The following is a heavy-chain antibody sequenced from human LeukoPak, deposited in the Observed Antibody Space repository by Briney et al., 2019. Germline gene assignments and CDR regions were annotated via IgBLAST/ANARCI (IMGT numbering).Heavy chain of an antibody. CDR2: IIPILGIA. J-gene: IGHJ4*02. D-gene: IGHD3-10*01. Sequence: GASVKVSCKASGGTFSSYAISWVRQAPGQGLEWMGRIIPILGIANYAQKFQGRVTITADKSTSTAYMELSSLRSEDTAVYYCARNAVDSGSSPGVFDYWGQGTLVTVSS. CDR1: GGTFSSYA. CDR3: ARNAVDSGSSPGVFDY. V-gene: IGHV1-69*04.